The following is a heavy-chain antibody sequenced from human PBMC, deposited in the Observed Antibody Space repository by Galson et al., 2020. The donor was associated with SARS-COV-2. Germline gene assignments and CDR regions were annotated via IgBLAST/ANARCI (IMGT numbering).Heavy chain of an antibody. CDR2: IDWDDDK. V-gene: IGHV2-70*01. CDR1: GFSLSTSGMC. Sequence: SGPTLVKPTQTLTLTCTFSGFSLSTSGMCVRWIRQPPGKALEWLALIDWDDDKYYSTSLKTRLTISKDTSKNQVVLTMTNMDPVDTATYYCARTYYDILTGYYLPFDYWGQGTLVTVSS. J-gene: IGHJ4*02. D-gene: IGHD3-9*01. CDR3: ARTYYDILTGYYLPFDY.